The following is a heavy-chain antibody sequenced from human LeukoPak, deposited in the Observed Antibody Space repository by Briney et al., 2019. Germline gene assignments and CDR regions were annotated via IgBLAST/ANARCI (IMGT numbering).Heavy chain of an antibody. CDR2: ISGSGGGT. Sequence: GGSLRLSCAASGFTFSSYAMSWVRQAPGKGLEWVSVISGSGGGTYYADSVKGRFTISRDNSKNTLYLQMNSLRAEDTAVYYCAKDRGSGSYGYWGQGTLVTVSS. D-gene: IGHD1-26*01. CDR3: AKDRGSGSYGY. CDR1: GFTFSSYA. V-gene: IGHV3-23*01. J-gene: IGHJ4*02.